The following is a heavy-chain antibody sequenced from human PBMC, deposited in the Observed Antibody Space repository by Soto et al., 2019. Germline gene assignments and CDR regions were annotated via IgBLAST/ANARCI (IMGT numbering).Heavy chain of an antibody. J-gene: IGHJ3*02. Sequence: GGSLRLSCAASGFTFSNAWMSWVRQAPGKGLEWVGRIKSKTDGGTTDYAAPVKGRFTISRDDSKNTLYLQMNSLKTEDTAVYYCTTGLWFGELLAGDAFDIWGQGTMVTVSS. V-gene: IGHV3-15*01. CDR2: IKSKTDGGTT. CDR3: TTGLWFGELLAGDAFDI. D-gene: IGHD3-10*01. CDR1: GFTFSNAW.